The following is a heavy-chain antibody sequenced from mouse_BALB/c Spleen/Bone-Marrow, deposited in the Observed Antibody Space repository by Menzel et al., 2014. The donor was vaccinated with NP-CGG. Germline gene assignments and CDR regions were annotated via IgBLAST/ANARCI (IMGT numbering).Heavy chain of an antibody. CDR3: ARSLYPRAMDY. CDR2: IRNKANGYTT. J-gene: IGHJ4*01. Sequence: EVQVVESGGGLVQPGGSLRLSCAPSGFTFTDYYMSWVRQPPGKALEWLGFIRNKANGYTTEYSASVKGRFTISRDNSQSILYLQMNTLRAEDSATYYCARSLYPRAMDYWGQGTSVTASS. CDR1: GFTFTDYY. V-gene: IGHV7-3*02. D-gene: IGHD2-1*01.